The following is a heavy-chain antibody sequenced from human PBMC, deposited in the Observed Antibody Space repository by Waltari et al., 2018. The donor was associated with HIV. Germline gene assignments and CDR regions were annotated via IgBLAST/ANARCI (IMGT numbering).Heavy chain of an antibody. J-gene: IGHJ4*02. CDR3: ARGRKGYLGIEDFDS. V-gene: IGHV4-31*11. CDR1: GVSINIRAYY. Sequence: QVQLQESGPGLLRPSQTLSLTCAVSGVSINIRAYYCSWVRQHPETGLPWLGHIYNNGNTYYNPSLQRRVTISLDTSQHQFSLTLSSVTAADNAVYYCARGRKGYLGIEDFDSWGQGTLVTVSS. CDR2: IYNNGNT. D-gene: IGHD2-15*01.